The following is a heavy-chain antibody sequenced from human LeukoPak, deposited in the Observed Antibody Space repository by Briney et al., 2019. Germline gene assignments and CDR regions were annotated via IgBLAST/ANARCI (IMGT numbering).Heavy chain of an antibody. CDR2: IYPGDSDT. D-gene: IGHD3-10*01. CDR1: GYRFTTYW. J-gene: IGHJ4*02. CDR3: ATSRGYGSGHY. V-gene: IGHV5-51*01. Sequence: GEALQISCKGSGYRFTTYWIGWGRPMPGKGREWMGIIYPGDSDTRYSPSFQGQVTISADKSISTAYLQWSSLKASDTAMYFCATSRGYGSGHYWGQGTLVTVSS.